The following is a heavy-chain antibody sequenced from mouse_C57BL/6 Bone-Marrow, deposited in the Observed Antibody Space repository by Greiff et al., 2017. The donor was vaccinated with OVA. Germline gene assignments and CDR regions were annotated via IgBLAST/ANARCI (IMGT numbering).Heavy chain of an antibody. Sequence: EVMLVESEGGLVQPGSSMKLSCTASGFTFSDYYMAWVRQVPEKGLEWVANINYDGSSTYYLDSLKSRFIISRDNAKNILYLQMSSLKSEDTATYYCASEAKLGTWFAYWGQGTMVTVSA. J-gene: IGHJ3*01. D-gene: IGHD4-1*01. CDR1: GFTFSDYY. V-gene: IGHV5-16*01. CDR2: INYDGSST. CDR3: ASEAKLGTWFAY.